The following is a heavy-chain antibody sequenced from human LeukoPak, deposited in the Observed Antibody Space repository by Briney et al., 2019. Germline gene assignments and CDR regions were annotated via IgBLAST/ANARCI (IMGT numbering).Heavy chain of an antibody. CDR2: ISGSGGST. D-gene: IGHD3-10*01. J-gene: IGHJ4*02. CDR1: GFTFSSYA. CDR3: AKGDNVLLWFGFDY. Sequence: QTGGSLRLSCAASGFTFSSYAMSWVRQAPGKGLEWVSAISGSGGSTYYADSVKGRFTISRDNSKNTLYLQMNSLRAEDTAVYYCAKGDNVLLWFGFDYWGQGTLVTVSS. V-gene: IGHV3-23*01.